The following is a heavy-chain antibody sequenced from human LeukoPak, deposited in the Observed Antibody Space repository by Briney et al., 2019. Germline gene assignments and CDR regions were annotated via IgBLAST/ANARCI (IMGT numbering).Heavy chain of an antibody. CDR3: ARAESPTPYYDFWSGYYERHDAFDI. Sequence: SETLSLTCTVSGGSISSYYWSWIRQPPGKGLEWIGYTYYSGSTNYNPSLKSRVTISVDMSKNQFSLKLSSVTAADTAVYYCARAESPTPYYDFWSGYYERHDAFDIWGQGTMVTVSS. V-gene: IGHV4-59*01. J-gene: IGHJ3*02. D-gene: IGHD3-3*01. CDR2: TYYSGST. CDR1: GGSISSYY.